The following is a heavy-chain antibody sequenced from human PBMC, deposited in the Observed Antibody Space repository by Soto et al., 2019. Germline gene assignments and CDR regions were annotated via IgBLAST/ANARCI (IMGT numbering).Heavy chain of an antibody. D-gene: IGHD2-15*01. J-gene: IGHJ4*02. CDR1: GFTFSNAW. Sequence: EVQLVESGGGLVKPGGSLRLSCAASGFTFSNAWMNWVRQAPGKGLEWVGRIKSKTDGGTTDYAAPVKGRFTISRDDSKNTLYLQMNSLKTEDTAVYYCTTVLGYCSGGSCRYYFDYWGQGTLVTVSS. V-gene: IGHV3-15*07. CDR2: IKSKTDGGTT. CDR3: TTVLGYCSGGSCRYYFDY.